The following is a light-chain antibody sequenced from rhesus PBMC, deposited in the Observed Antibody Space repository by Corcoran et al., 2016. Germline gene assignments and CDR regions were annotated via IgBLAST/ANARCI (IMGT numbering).Light chain of an antibody. V-gene: IGKV3-53*02. CDR2: GTS. CDR3: QKYSRPPWT. CDR1: QSVSSS. Sequence: QVILTQSPATLSLSPGERATLSCRASQSVSSSLAWYQQKPGQAPKLLISGTSNRATGIPDRFSGSGSGTEFTLTISSLEPEDFAVYYCQKYSRPPWTFGQGTKVEIK. J-gene: IGKJ1*01.